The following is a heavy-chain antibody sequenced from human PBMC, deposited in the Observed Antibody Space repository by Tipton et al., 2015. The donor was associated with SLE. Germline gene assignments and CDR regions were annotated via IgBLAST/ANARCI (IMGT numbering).Heavy chain of an antibody. CDR3: ASLGMDYYFDL. Sequence: LRLSCTVSGDSIISSYYYWGWIRQPPGKGLEWIGHIYYSGSTYYIPSLKSRITISVDTSKNQFSLRLSSATAADTALYYCASLGMDYYFDLWGRGTLVTVSS. CDR1: GDSIISSYYY. V-gene: IGHV4-39*01. J-gene: IGHJ2*01. D-gene: IGHD7-27*01. CDR2: IYYSGST.